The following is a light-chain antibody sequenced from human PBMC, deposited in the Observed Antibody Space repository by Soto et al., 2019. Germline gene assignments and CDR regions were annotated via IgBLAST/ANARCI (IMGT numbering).Light chain of an antibody. J-gene: IGKJ4*01. CDR3: QQRSNWPLT. V-gene: IGKV3-11*01. CDR1: QSVSSY. Sequence: EIVLTQSPATLSLSPGERATLSCRASQSVSSYLAWYQQKPGQAPRLLIYDASNEATGIPARFSGSGSGTGFTLIIRSLEPEDFAVYYCQQRSNWPLTFGGGTKVEIK. CDR2: DAS.